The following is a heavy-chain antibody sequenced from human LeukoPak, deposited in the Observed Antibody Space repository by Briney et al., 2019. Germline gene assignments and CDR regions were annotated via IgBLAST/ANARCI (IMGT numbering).Heavy chain of an antibody. CDR2: ITYDGITT. CDR1: GFTLCSCG. J-gene: IGHJ4*02. CDR3: VKEQSSGNYRTADF. Sequence: GTSLRLSCAASGFTLCSCGMHWVRQAPGKGLEWVAVITYDGITTYFDDSVKGRFTISRDTSKSTLYLQMNSLRPEDTAVYYCVKEQSSGNYRTADFWGQGTLVTVSS. V-gene: IGHV3-30*18. D-gene: IGHD3-10*01.